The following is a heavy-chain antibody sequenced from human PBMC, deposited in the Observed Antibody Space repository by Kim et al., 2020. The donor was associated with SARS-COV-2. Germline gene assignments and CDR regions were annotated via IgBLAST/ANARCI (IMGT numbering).Heavy chain of an antibody. D-gene: IGHD1-26*01. CDR3: ARDKGQGLLWERRPSGWFDP. CDR2: IWYDGSNK. J-gene: IGHJ5*02. CDR1: GFTFSSYG. V-gene: IGHV3-33*01. Sequence: GGSLRLSCAASGFTFSSYGMHWVRQAPGKGLEWVAVIWYDGSNKYYADSVKGRFTISRDNSKNTLYLQMNSLRAEDTAVYYCARDKGQGLLWERRPSGWFDPWGQGTLVTVSS.